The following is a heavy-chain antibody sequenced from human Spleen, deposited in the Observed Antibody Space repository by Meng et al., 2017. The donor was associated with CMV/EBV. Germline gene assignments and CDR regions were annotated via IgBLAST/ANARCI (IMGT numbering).Heavy chain of an antibody. CDR2: TYYRSKWHN. D-gene: IGHD3-22*01. CDR3: ARENRYYDSSGYLTFDS. J-gene: IGHJ4*02. CDR1: GESVSSNSAA. V-gene: IGHV6-1*01. Sequence: SQTLSLTCAISGESVSSNSAAWNWIRQSPSRGLEWLGRTYYRSKWHNDYAVSVKSRITINSDTSKNQFSLQLNSVTPEDTAVYYCARENRYYDSSGYLTFDSWGQGTLVTVSS.